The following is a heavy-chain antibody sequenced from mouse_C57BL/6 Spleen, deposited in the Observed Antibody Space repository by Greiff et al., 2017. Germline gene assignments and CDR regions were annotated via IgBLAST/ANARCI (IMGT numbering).Heavy chain of an antibody. CDR2: ISSGGSYT. CDR3: ARQDLYYDYDEGYFDV. CDR1: GFTFSSYG. V-gene: IGHV5-6*01. Sequence: EVKLQESGGDLVKPGGSLKLSCAASGFTFSSYGMSWVRQTPDKRLEWVATISSGGSYTYYPDSVKGRFTISRDNAKNTLYLQMSSLKSEDTAMYYCARQDLYYDYDEGYFDVWGTGTTVTVSS. J-gene: IGHJ1*03. D-gene: IGHD2-4*01.